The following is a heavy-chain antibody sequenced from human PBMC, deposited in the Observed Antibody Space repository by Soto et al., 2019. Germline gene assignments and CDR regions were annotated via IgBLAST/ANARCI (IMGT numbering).Heavy chain of an antibody. D-gene: IGHD4-17*01. Sequence: ASETLSLTCTVSGGSISSYYWSWIRQPPGKGLEWIGYIYYSANANYAQMLQERVTISRDMSTSTAYMELSSLRPEDTAVYYCAADVGGYIYGLARHWGPGTLVTVSS. J-gene: IGHJ4*02. CDR1: GGSISSYY. V-gene: IGHV4-59*12. CDR3: AADVGGYIYGLARH. CDR2: IYYSANA.